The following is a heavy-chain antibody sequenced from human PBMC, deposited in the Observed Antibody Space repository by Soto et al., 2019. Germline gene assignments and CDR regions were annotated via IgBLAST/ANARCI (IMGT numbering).Heavy chain of an antibody. CDR1: GGSISSYY. J-gene: IGHJ3*02. D-gene: IGHD3-22*01. CDR3: ARERDHYDSSGYSAAFAFDI. CDR2: IYYSGST. V-gene: IGHV4-59*01. Sequence: PSETLSLTCTVSGGSISSYYWSWIRQPPGKGLEWIGYIYYSGSTNYNPSLKSRVTISVDTSKNQFSLKLSSVTAADTAVYYCARERDHYDSSGYSAAFAFDIWGQGTMVTVSS.